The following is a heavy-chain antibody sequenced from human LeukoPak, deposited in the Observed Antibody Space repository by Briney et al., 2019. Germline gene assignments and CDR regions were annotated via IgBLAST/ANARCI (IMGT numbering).Heavy chain of an antibody. Sequence: SETLSLTCSVSGASISPYYWVWIRQPPGKGLEWIGEIHRSGSTNYNPSLKSRVSISVDTSKNQFSLKLSSVTAADTAVYYCARFLAYCGGDCSNWYFDLWGRGTLVTVSS. CDR1: GASISPYY. V-gene: IGHV4-34*01. D-gene: IGHD2-21*02. CDR3: ARFLAYCGGDCSNWYFDL. J-gene: IGHJ2*01. CDR2: IHRSGST.